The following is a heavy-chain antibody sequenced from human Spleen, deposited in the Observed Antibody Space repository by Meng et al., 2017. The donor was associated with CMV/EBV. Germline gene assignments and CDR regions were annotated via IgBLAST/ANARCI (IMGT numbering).Heavy chain of an antibody. J-gene: IGHJ4*02. CDR3: ARVVDGDYLFDY. CDR2: INPNSGGT. CDR1: GYTFTGYY. Sequence: ASVKVSCKASGYTFTGYYMHWVRQAPGQGLEWMRWINPNSGGTNYAQKFQGRVTMTRDTSISTAYMELSRLRSDDTAVYYCARVVDGDYLFDYWGQGTLVTVSS. V-gene: IGHV1-2*02. D-gene: IGHD4-17*01.